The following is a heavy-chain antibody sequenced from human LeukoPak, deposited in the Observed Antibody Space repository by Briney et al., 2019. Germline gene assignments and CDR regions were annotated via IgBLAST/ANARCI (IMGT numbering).Heavy chain of an antibody. D-gene: IGHD3-22*01. CDR2: IKQDGSEK. Sequence: GGSLRLSCAASGFTFSSYWMSWVRQAPGKGLEWVANIKQDGSEKYYVDSVKGRFTISRDNAKNSLYLQMNSLRAEDTAVYYCARVVLYYYYDSSGYYPYYFDYWGQGTLVTVSS. CDR3: ARVVLYYYYDSSGYYPYYFDY. V-gene: IGHV3-7*01. CDR1: GFTFSSYW. J-gene: IGHJ4*02.